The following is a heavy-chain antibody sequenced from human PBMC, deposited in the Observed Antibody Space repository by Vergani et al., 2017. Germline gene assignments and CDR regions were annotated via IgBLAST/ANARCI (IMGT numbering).Heavy chain of an antibody. CDR3: AIKGRYYYMDV. V-gene: IGHV4-34*01. CDR1: GGSFSGYY. CDR2: INHSGST. J-gene: IGHJ6*03. Sequence: QVQLQQWGAGLLKPSETLSLTCAVYGGSFSGYYWSWIRQPPGKGLGGIGEINHSGSTNYNPSLKSRVTISVDTSKNQLALKLSSVTAADTAVYYCAIKGRYYYMDVWGKGTTVTVSS.